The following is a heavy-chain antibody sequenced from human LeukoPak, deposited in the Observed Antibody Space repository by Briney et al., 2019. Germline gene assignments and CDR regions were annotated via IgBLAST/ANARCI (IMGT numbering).Heavy chain of an antibody. CDR1: GFTFSSYS. Sequence: GGSLRLSCAASGFTFSSYSMNWVRQAPGKGLEWVSYISSSSSTIHCADSVKGRFTISRDNAKNSLYLQMNSLRAEDTAVYYCARDSGYYYDSSGDWGQGTLVTVSS. D-gene: IGHD3-22*01. CDR2: ISSSSSTI. J-gene: IGHJ4*02. V-gene: IGHV3-48*01. CDR3: ARDSGYYYDSSGD.